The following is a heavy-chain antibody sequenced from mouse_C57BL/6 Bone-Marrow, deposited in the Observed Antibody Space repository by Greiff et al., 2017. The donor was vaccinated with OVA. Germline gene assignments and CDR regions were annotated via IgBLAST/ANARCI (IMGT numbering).Heavy chain of an antibody. CDR1: GFTFSDYG. CDR2: LSSGSSTI. V-gene: IGHV5-17*01. CDR3: ASGTAWFAY. Sequence: EVKLQESGGGLVKPGGSLKLSCAASGFTFSDYGMHWVRQAPEKGLEWVAYLSSGSSTIYYADTVKGRFTISRDNAKNTLFLQMTSLRSEDTAMYYCASGTAWFAYWGQGTLVTVSA. D-gene: IGHD4-1*01. J-gene: IGHJ3*01.